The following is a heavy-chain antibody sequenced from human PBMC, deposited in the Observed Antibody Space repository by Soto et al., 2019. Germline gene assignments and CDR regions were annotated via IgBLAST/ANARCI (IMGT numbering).Heavy chain of an antibody. J-gene: IGHJ4*02. D-gene: IGHD2-15*01. V-gene: IGHV4-39*01. CDR3: SRHSCGVVVAANFDY. Sequence: SETLSLTCTVSGGSISSSSYYWGWIRQPPGKGLEWSGSIYYSGSTYYNPSLKSRVTISVDTSKNQFSLKLSSVTAADTAVYYCSRHSCGVVVAANFDYWGQGALDTVSS. CDR2: IYYSGST. CDR1: GGSISSSSYY.